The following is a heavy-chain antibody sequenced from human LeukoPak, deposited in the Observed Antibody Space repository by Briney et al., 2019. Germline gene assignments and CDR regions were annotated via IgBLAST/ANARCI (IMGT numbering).Heavy chain of an antibody. J-gene: IGHJ4*02. Sequence: SETLSLTCAVSGYSISGGYYWGWVRQPPGKGLEWVGCIYHGGRTYYNPSLKSRVTISEDASKNHFSLRLSSVTAADTAVYYCARTRFKTGYSYDSSGYFLDYWGQGTLVTVSS. CDR3: ARTRFKTGYSYDSSGYFLDY. CDR1: GYSISGGYY. D-gene: IGHD3-22*01. V-gene: IGHV4-38-2*01. CDR2: IYHGGRT.